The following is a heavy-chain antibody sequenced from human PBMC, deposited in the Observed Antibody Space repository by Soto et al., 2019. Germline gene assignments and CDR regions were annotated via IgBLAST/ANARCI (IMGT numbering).Heavy chain of an antibody. CDR1: GGNFSGYA. D-gene: IGHD2-21*02. J-gene: IGHJ4*02. CDR2: IIPVFGTA. CDR3: ASGWNDCPH. Sequence: SVKVSCQASGGNFSGYAILWVRQAPGQGLECMGGIIPVFGTANYAQKFQGRVTINADESKSTVYMESSSMRSEETAVYDRASGWNDCPHWGQGTLVT. V-gene: IGHV1-69*13.